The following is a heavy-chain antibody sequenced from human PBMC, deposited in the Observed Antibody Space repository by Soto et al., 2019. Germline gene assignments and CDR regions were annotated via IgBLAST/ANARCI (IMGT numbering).Heavy chain of an antibody. J-gene: IGHJ4*02. CDR1: GGSISSYY. D-gene: IGHD2-15*01. CDR2: IYYSGST. CDR3: ARHTPAISISDH. V-gene: IGHV4-59*08. Sequence: SETLSLTCTVSGGSISSYYWSWIRQPPGKGLEWIAYIYYSGSTNYNPSLKSRVTISVDTSKKQFSLKLSSVTAADTAVYYCARHTPAISISDHWGQGTLVTVSS.